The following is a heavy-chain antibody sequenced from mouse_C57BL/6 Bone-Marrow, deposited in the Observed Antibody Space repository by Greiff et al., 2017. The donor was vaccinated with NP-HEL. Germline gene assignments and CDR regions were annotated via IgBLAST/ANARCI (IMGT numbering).Heavy chain of an antibody. V-gene: IGHV1-81*01. CDR2: IYPRSGNT. D-gene: IGHD1-1*01. J-gene: IGHJ4*01. CDR3: ERDASCYYGPPMDY. Sequence: QVQLQQSGAELARPGASVKLSCKASGYTFTSYGISWVKQRTGQGLEWIGEIYPRSGNTNYNEKFKGKATLTADKSSSTAYMELSSLTSEDSAVYFCERDASCYYGPPMDYWGQGTSVTVSS. CDR1: GYTFTSYG.